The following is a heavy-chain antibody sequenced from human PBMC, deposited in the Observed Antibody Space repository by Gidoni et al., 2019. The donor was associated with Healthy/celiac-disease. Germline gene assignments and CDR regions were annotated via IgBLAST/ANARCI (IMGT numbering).Heavy chain of an antibody. V-gene: IGHV3-33*01. Sequence: QVQLVASGGGVVQPGRSLRLSCAAFGFTFSSYGMHWVGQATGKGLGGVVVIWYYGSNKCYADSVKGRFTISRYNSKNTLYLQMNSLRAEDTAVYYCARGSYGDSDYYYGMDVWGQGTTVTVSS. CDR2: IWYYGSNK. CDR1: GFTFSSYG. CDR3: ARGSYGDSDYYYGMDV. J-gene: IGHJ6*02. D-gene: IGHD4-17*01.